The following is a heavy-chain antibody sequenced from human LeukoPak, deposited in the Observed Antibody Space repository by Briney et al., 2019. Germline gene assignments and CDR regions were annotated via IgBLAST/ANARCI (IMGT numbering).Heavy chain of an antibody. J-gene: IGHJ4*02. CDR1: GFTFRNFW. CDR3: ARGYCTTGVCFYLDY. Sequence: GSLRLSCAASGFTFRNFWMHWVRQVPGKGLVWVSRINTDGTDTDYADSVKGRFTISRDHASNTLYLQMNSLRDEDAAVYYCARGYCTTGVCFYLDYWGQGTLVTVSS. D-gene: IGHD2-8*01. CDR2: INTDGTDT. V-gene: IGHV3-74*01.